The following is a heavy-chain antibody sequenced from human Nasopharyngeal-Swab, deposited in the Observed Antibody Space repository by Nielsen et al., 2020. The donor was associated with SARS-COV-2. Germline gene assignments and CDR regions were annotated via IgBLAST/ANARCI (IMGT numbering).Heavy chain of an antibody. CDR2: ISVYNADT. D-gene: IGHD3-3*01. J-gene: IGHJ4*02. Sequence: ASVNVSCKVSGCKFSDYYMHWVRQAPGQGLEWMGWISVYNADTNYAQKLQGRVSMTTDTSTSTAYMELRSLRSDDTAVYYCARDIEEWLVVPSLSFDFWGQGTLVTVSS. CDR3: ARDIEEWLVVPSLSFDF. CDR1: GCKFSDYY. V-gene: IGHV1-18*01.